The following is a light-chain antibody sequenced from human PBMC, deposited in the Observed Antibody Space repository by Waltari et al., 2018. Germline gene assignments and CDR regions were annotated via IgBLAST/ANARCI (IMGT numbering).Light chain of an antibody. J-gene: IGKJ5*01. CDR1: QSLFFGPSGKNY. V-gene: IGKV4-1*01. Sequence: DIVLTQSPDSLAVSLGERATIDCWSSQSLFFGPSGKNYLAWYQQKPGQPPKVLIYWASTREAGVPERISGSGSGAHFTLTVDSLQAEDVAVYYCQQYSSSPITFGQGTRLEI. CDR2: WAS. CDR3: QQYSSSPIT.